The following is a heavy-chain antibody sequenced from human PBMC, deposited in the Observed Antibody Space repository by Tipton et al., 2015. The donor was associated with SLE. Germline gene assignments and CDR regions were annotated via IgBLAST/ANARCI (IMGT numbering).Heavy chain of an antibody. D-gene: IGHD1-14*01. CDR2: MHHNGST. V-gene: IGHV4-38-2*02. J-gene: IGHJ4*02. Sequence: TLSLTCTVSLYSIGSGFYWDWVRQPQGKGLGWIGTMHHNGSTYYNPSLRSRVTVSMDTSRNQFSLRLKSVTAADTAVYYCATGHFDYWGQGSLVTVSS. CDR3: ATGHFDY. CDR1: LYSIGSGFY.